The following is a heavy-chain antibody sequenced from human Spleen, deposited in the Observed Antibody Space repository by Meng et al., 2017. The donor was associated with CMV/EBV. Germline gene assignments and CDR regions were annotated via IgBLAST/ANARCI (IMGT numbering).Heavy chain of an antibody. D-gene: IGHD2-21*01. CDR3: ARGGGLVHWSYVDF. Sequence: ALGDTSTPLGINWVRQTHGQVLEWMGWISAYNGATNYAPKLQGRVSMTTETSTSTAYRGLRSLRSDDTAVYYCARGGGLVHWSYVDFWGQGTLVTVSS. V-gene: IGHV1-18*01. CDR2: ISAYNGAT. J-gene: IGHJ4*02. CDR1: GDTSTPLG.